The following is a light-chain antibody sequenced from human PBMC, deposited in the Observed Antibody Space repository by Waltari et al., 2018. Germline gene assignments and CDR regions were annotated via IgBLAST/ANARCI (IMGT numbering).Light chain of an antibody. V-gene: IGLV2-11*01. CDR1: SSDVGGYHY. CDR3: CSYAGSYTYV. J-gene: IGLJ1*01. Sequence: QSALTQPRSVSGSPGQSVTISCTGTSSDVGGYHYVSWYQQHPGKAPKLMIYEVSKRPSGVPDRFSGSKSGNTASLTISGLLAEDEADYYCCSYAGSYTYVFGTGTKVTVL. CDR2: EVS.